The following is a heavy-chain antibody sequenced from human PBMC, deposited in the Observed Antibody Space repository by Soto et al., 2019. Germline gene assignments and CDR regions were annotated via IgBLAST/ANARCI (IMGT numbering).Heavy chain of an antibody. J-gene: IGHJ5*02. CDR1: GFTFSSYS. V-gene: IGHV3-21*01. D-gene: IGHD3-3*01. CDR2: ISSSSSYI. Sequence: GGSLRLSCAASGFTFSSYSMNWVRQAPGKGLEWVSSISSSSSYIYYADSVKGRFTISRDNAKNSLYLQMNSLRAEDTAVYYCAGGGYDFWSGTRRGGPSAALDPWGQGTLVTVSS. CDR3: AGGGYDFWSGTRRGGPSAALDP.